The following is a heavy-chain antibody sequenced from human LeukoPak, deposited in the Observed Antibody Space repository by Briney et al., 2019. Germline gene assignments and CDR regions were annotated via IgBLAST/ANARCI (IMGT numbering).Heavy chain of an antibody. CDR1: GFTFSSSA. J-gene: IGHJ4*02. Sequence: GGSLRLSCAASGFTFSSSAMHWVRQAPGKGLEWVAVISYDGSNKYYADSVKGRFTISRDNSKNTLYLQMNSLRAEDTAVYYCARSTMVRGAPDYWGQGTLVTVSS. V-gene: IGHV3-30-3*01. CDR3: ARSTMVRGAPDY. D-gene: IGHD3-10*01. CDR2: ISYDGSNK.